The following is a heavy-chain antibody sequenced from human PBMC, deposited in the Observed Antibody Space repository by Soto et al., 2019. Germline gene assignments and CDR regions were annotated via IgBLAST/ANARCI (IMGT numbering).Heavy chain of an antibody. CDR3: VRKYPETGLLYY. J-gene: IGHJ4*01. CDR2: IGTDGNT. D-gene: IGHD3-9*01. Sequence: SGWNLRLSCAASGLTFNSYAMNWVRQAPGKGLAWVSAIGTDGNTYYANSVKGRFTISRDNSRTTLYLQMNSLRVEDTALYYCVRKYPETGLLYYCGQGT. CDR1: GLTFNSYA. V-gene: IGHV3-23*01.